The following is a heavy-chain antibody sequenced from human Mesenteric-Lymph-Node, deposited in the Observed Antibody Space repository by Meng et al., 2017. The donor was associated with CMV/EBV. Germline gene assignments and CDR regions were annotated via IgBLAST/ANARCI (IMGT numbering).Heavy chain of an antibody. CDR3: AKDRSSDLSNFFDP. J-gene: IGHJ5*02. V-gene: IGHV4-59*01. D-gene: IGHD6-13*01. CDR2: VYCTGSV. CDR1: GGSIGTYY. Sequence: SETLSLTCSVSGGSIGTYYWSWIRQPPGKGLEWIGYVYCTGSVNYNPSLKSRVTISLDTSKSQFSLRLISVTAADTAVYYCAKDRSSDLSNFFDPWGQGILVTVSS.